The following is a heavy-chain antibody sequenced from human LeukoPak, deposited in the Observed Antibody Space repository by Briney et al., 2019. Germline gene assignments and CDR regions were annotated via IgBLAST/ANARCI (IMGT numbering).Heavy chain of an antibody. CDR1: GYTFTGYY. Sequence: GASVKVSCKASGYTFTGYYMHWVRQAPGQGLEWMGWINPNSGGTNYAQKFQGRVTMTRDTSISTAYMELSRLRSDDTAVYYCAKDPTPWSGYYSVPSEHNDYYYYGMDVWGQGTTVTVSS. D-gene: IGHD3-3*01. V-gene: IGHV1-2*02. J-gene: IGHJ6*02. CDR3: AKDPTPWSGYYSVPSEHNDYYYYGMDV. CDR2: INPNSGGT.